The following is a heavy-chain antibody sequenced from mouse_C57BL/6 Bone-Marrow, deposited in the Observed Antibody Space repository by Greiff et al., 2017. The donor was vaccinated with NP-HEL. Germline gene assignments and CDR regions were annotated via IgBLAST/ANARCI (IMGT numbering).Heavy chain of an antibody. CDR3: ARDGGSRDRDV. J-gene: IGHJ1*03. V-gene: IGHV5-4*01. CDR1: GFTFSSYA. D-gene: IGHD1-1*01. Sequence: EVMLVESGGGLVKPGGSLKLSCAASGFTFSSYAMSWVRQTPEKRLEWVATISDGGSYTYYPDNVKGRFTISRDNAKNNLYLQMSHLKSEDTAMYYCARDGGSRDRDVWGTGTTVTVSS. CDR2: ISDGGSYT.